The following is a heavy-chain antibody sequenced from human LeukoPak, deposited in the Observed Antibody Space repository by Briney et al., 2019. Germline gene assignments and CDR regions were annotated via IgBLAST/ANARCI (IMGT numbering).Heavy chain of an antibody. J-gene: IGHJ4*02. D-gene: IGHD3-22*01. CDR2: ISSSGSTT. Sequence: GGSLRLPCAASGFTVSSYWMSWVRQAPGKGLEWVSYISSSGSTTYYADSVKGRFTISRDNAKNSLYLQMNSLRAEDTAVYYCARDRYDSSGSDYWGQGTLVTVSS. CDR1: GFTVSSYW. V-gene: IGHV3-48*04. CDR3: ARDRYDSSGSDY.